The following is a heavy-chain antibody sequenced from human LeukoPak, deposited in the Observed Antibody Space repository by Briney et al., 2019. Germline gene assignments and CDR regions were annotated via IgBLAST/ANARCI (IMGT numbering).Heavy chain of an antibody. J-gene: IGHJ3*02. D-gene: IGHD2-15*01. CDR2: IYYSGST. Sequence: PSETLSLTCTVSGGSISSYYWSWIRQPPGKGLEWIGYIYYSGSTNYNPSLKSRVTISVDTSKNQFSLKPSSVTAADTAVYYCARRILWSGGSYNDAFDIWGQGTMVTVSS. CDR1: GGSISSYY. V-gene: IGHV4-59*08. CDR3: ARRILWSGGSYNDAFDI.